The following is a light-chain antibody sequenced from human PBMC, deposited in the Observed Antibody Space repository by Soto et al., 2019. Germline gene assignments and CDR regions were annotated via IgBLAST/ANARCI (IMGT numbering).Light chain of an antibody. V-gene: IGLV2-23*01. CDR2: EDS. J-gene: IGLJ3*02. CDR1: SSDAGNYNF. Sequence: QSALTQPASVSGSPGQSITISCTGTSSDAGNYNFVSWYQHHPGKAPKVIIYEDSTRHSGVSNRISGSKSGNTASLTISGLQAEDEADYYCCSYAGSSTSWVFGGGTKLTVL. CDR3: CSYAGSSTSWV.